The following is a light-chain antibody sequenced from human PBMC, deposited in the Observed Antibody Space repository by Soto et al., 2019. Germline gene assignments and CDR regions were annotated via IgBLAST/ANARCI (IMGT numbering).Light chain of an antibody. CDR3: MQALQSPLYT. V-gene: IGKV2-28*01. J-gene: IGKJ2*01. CDR1: QSLLHRNGYNY. CDR2: LGS. Sequence: DIVMTQSPLSLPVTPGEPASISCRSSQSLLHRNGYNYLDWYLQKPGQSPQLLIYLGSNRASGVPDRFSGSRSGTDFTLKIRRVEAVDVGVSYCMQALQSPLYTFGQGTKLEIK.